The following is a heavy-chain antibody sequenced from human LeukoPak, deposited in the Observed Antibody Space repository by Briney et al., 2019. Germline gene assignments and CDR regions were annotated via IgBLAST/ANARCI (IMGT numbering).Heavy chain of an antibody. CDR1: GYTFTGYY. CDR2: INPNSGGT. V-gene: IGHV1-2*02. CDR3: ARGLLLRYFDWLFYYYYYYMDV. D-gene: IGHD3-9*01. Sequence: ASVKVSCKASGYTFTGYYMHWVRQAPGQGLEWMGWINPNSGGTNYAQKFQGRVTITRNTSISTAYMELSSLRSEDTAVYYCARGLLLRYFDWLFYYYYYYMDVWGKGTTVTVSS. J-gene: IGHJ6*03.